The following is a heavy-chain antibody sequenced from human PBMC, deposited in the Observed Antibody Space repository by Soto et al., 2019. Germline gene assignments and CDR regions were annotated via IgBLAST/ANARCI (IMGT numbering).Heavy chain of an antibody. V-gene: IGHV3-23*01. D-gene: IGHD2-2*01. CDR3: AKDSDMVVVPAAPNDAFDI. CDR2: ISGSGGST. Sequence: PGGSLRLSCAASGFTFSSYAMSWVRQAPGKGLEWVSAISGSGGSTYYADSVKGRFTISRDKSKNTLYLQMNSLRAEDTAVYYSAKDSDMVVVPAAPNDAFDIWGQGTMVTVAS. CDR1: GFTFSSYA. J-gene: IGHJ3*02.